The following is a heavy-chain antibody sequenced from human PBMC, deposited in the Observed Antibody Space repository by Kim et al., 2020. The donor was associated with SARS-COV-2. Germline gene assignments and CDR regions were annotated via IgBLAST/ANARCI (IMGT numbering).Heavy chain of an antibody. J-gene: IGHJ4*02. V-gene: IGHV3-23*01. D-gene: IGHD3-9*01. Sequence: GGSLRLSCAASGFTFSSYAMSWVRQAPGKGLEWVSAISGSGGSTYYADSVKGRFTISRDNSKNTLYLQMNSLRAEDTAVYYCAKGSYDILTGYYLGSYFDYWGQGTLVTVSS. CDR2: ISGSGGST. CDR1: GFTFSSYA. CDR3: AKGSYDILTGYYLGSYFDY.